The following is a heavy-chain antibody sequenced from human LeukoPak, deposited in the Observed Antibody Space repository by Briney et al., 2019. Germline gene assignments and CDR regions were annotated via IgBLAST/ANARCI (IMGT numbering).Heavy chain of an antibody. CDR1: GDSISSYY. V-gene: IGHV4-59*01. D-gene: IGHD3-10*01. CDR2: IYYCGST. Sequence: PSETLSLTCTVSGDSISSYYWSWLRQPPGKGMEWDGYIYYCGSTNYNPSLKSRVTISVDTSKNQFSLKLSSVTAADTAVYYCARAPITMVRDRFVLYYYYMDVWGKGTTVTISS. CDR3: ARAPITMVRDRFVLYYYYMDV. J-gene: IGHJ6*03.